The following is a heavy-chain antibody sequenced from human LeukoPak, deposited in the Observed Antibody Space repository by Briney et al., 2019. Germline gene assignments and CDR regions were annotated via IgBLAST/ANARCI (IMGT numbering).Heavy chain of an antibody. Sequence: GGSLRLSCAASGFTFSSYWMSWVRQAPGKGLEWVANIKQDGSEKYYVDSVKGRFTISRDNAKNSLYLQMNSLRAEDTAVYYCARADHRYGGYGHDAFDIWGQGTMVTVSS. D-gene: IGHD4-17*01. V-gene: IGHV3-7*01. CDR3: ARADHRYGGYGHDAFDI. J-gene: IGHJ3*02. CDR2: IKQDGSEK. CDR1: GFTFSSYW.